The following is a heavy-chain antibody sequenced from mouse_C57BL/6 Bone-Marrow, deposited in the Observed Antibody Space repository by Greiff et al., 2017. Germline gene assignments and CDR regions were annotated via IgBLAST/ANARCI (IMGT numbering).Heavy chain of an antibody. CDR1: GYTFTSYG. J-gene: IGHJ2*01. CDR3: AREDLDY. CDR2: IYPRSGNT. V-gene: IGHV1-81*01. Sequence: VMLVESGAELARPGASVKLSCKASGYTFTSYGISWVKQRTGQGLEWIGEIYPRSGNTYYNAKFKGKATLTADKSSSTAYMELRSLTSEDSSVYFCAREDLDYWGQGTTLTVSS.